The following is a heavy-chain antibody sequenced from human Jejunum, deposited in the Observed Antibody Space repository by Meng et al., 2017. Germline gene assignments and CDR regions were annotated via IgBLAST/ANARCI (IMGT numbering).Heavy chain of an antibody. Sequence: LLVPSGAEVTQPGSSVKVSGKASGGTFSTFAITWVRQAPGHGLEWMGGIIPIFGTANYAQKFQGRVTITADESTSTAYMEFSSLRSEDTAVYYCARPNSGGNTYYFDYWGQGTLVTVSS. J-gene: IGHJ4*02. D-gene: IGHD4-23*01. V-gene: IGHV1-69*01. CDR3: ARPNSGGNTYYFDY. CDR2: IIPIFGTA. CDR1: GGTFSTFA.